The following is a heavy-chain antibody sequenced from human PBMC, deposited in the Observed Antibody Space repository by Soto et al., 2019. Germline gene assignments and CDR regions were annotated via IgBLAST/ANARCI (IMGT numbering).Heavy chain of an antibody. CDR3: ARDRYYYGSGSYYNPDAFDI. J-gene: IGHJ3*02. CDR1: GYTFTGYY. CDR2: INPNSGGT. V-gene: IGHV1-2*04. D-gene: IGHD3-10*01. Sequence: ASVKVSCKASGYTFTGYYMHWVRQAPGQGLEWMEWINPNSGGTNYAQKFQGWVTMTRDTSISTAYMELSRLRSDDTAVYYCARDRYYYGSGSYYNPDAFDIWGQGTMVTVSS.